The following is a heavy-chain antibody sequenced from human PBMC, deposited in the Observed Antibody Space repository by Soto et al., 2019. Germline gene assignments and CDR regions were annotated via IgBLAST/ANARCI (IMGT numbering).Heavy chain of an antibody. J-gene: IGHJ6*03. Sequence: GGSLRLSCTASGFTFGDYAMSWFRQAPGKGLEWVGFIRSKAYGGTTEYAASVKGRFTISRDDSKSIAYLQMNSLKTEDTAVYYCTRGRLHLGELSLWDYYYYMDVWGKGTTVTVSS. CDR1: GFTFGDYA. CDR3: TRGRLHLGELSLWDYYYYMDV. CDR2: IRSKAYGGTT. V-gene: IGHV3-49*03. D-gene: IGHD3-16*02.